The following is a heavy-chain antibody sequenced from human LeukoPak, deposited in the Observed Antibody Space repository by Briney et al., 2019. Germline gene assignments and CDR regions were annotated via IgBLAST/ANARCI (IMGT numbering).Heavy chain of an antibody. CDR2: ISAYNGNT. J-gene: IGHJ6*03. V-gene: IGHV1-18*04. D-gene: IGHD3-3*01. Sequence: ASVKVSCKASGYTFTNFYMHWVRQAPGQGLEWMGWISAYNGNTNYAQKLQGRVTMTTDTSTSTAYMELRSLRSDDTAVYYCARDLGRGDFWSGYYTTGYYYYYMDVWGKGTTVTVSS. CDR3: ARDLGRGDFWSGYYTTGYYYYYMDV. CDR1: GYTFTNFY.